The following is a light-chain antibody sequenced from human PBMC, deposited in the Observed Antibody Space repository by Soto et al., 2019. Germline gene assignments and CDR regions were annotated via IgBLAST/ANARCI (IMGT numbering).Light chain of an antibody. V-gene: IGKV1-16*01. CDR2: DAS. CDR3: QQYENYPYT. CDR1: QGIRNR. J-gene: IGKJ3*01. Sequence: DIQMTQSPFSLSASVGDRVTITCRASQGIRNRLGCFQQKPGKAPKSLIYDASSLQSGVPSRFSASGSGTDFTLTISSLQPEDFATYYCQQYENYPYTFGPGTRVDIK.